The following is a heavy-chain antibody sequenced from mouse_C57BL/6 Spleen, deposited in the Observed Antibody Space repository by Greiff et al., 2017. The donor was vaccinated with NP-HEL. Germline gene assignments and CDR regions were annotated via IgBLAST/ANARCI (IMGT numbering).Heavy chain of an antibody. J-gene: IGHJ4*01. Sequence: EVKLMESEGGLVQPGSSMKLSCTASGFTFSDYYMAWVRQVPEKGLEWVANINYDGSSTYYLDSLKSRFIISRDNAKNILYLQMSSLKSEDTATYYCARVRDRGAMDYWGQGTSVTVSS. CDR3: ARVRDRGAMDY. D-gene: IGHD3-1*01. CDR2: INYDGSST. V-gene: IGHV5-16*01. CDR1: GFTFSDYY.